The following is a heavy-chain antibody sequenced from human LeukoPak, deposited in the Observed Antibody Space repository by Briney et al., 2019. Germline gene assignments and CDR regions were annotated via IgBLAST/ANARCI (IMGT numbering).Heavy chain of an antibody. J-gene: IGHJ6*02. V-gene: IGHV1-2*02. CDR3: ASSECSSTSCLYYYYYYGMDV. CDR1: GYTFTGYY. CDR2: INPNSGGT. Sequence: ASVKVSCKASGYTFTGYYMHWVRQAPGQGLEWMGWINPNSGGTNYAQKFQGRVTMTRDTSISTAYMELSRLRPDDTAVYYCASSECSSTSCLYYYYYYGMDVWGQGTTVTVSS. D-gene: IGHD2-2*01.